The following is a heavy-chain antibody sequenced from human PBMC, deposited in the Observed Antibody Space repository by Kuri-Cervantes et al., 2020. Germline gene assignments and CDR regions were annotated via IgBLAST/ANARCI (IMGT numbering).Heavy chain of an antibody. Sequence: GESLKISCVASGFTFSSCGINWVRQAPGKGLEWLSYISSDGSAKYYADSVKGRFTISRDNAKNSLYLQMNSLRAEETAVYYCARDSAVVPRYYYYYYYMDVWGKGTTVTVSS. J-gene: IGHJ6*03. V-gene: IGHV3-48*04. CDR1: GFTFSSCG. CDR3: ARDSAVVPRYYYYYYYMDV. D-gene: IGHD2-2*01. CDR2: ISSDGSAK.